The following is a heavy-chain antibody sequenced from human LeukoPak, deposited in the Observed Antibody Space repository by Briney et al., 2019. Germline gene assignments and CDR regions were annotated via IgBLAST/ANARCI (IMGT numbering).Heavy chain of an antibody. J-gene: IGHJ5*02. D-gene: IGHD1-7*01. Sequence: GASVKVSCKASGYTFTSYAMNWVRQAPGRGLEWMGWINTNTGNPTYAQGFTGRFVFSLDTSVSTAYLQISSLKAEDTAVYYCAREFEFGTLNWFDPWGQGTLVTVSS. CDR1: GYTFTSYA. CDR2: INTNTGNP. V-gene: IGHV7-4-1*02. CDR3: AREFEFGTLNWFDP.